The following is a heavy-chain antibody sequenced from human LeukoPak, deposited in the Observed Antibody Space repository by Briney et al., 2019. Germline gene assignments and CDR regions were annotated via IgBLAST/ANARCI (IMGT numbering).Heavy chain of an antibody. CDR1: SYSISSGYY. V-gene: IGHV4-38-2*02. J-gene: IGHJ4*02. D-gene: IGHD4-17*01. CDR2: IYHSGST. Sequence: SETLSLTCTVSSYSISSGYYWGWIRQPPGKGLEWIGSIYHSGSTYYNPSLKSRVTISVDTSKNQFSLKLSSVTAADTAVYYCARGPGDYLDYWGQGTLVTVSS. CDR3: ARGPGDYLDY.